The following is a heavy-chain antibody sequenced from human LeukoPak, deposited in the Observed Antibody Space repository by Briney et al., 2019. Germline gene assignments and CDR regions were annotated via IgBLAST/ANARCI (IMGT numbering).Heavy chain of an antibody. Sequence: PGGSLRLSCAASGFAFSSYAMSWVRQAPGKGLEWVANIKQDGSEKYYVDSVKGRFTISRDNAKNSLYLQMNSLRAEDTAVYYCARCGVYSNYRFDYWGQGTLVTVSS. V-gene: IGHV3-7*01. CDR3: ARCGVYSNYRFDY. CDR2: IKQDGSEK. D-gene: IGHD4-11*01. J-gene: IGHJ4*02. CDR1: GFAFSSYA.